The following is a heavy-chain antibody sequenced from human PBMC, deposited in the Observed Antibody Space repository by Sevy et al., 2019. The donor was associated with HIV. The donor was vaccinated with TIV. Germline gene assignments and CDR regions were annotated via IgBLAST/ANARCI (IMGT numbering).Heavy chain of an antibody. CDR1: GFTFSNAW. V-gene: IGHV3-15*01. D-gene: IGHD3-3*01. J-gene: IGHJ4*02. CDR2: IKSKTDGGTT. CDR3: TTGGDFWSGYYGLNY. Sequence: GGSLRLSCAASGFTFSNAWMSWVRQAPGKGLEWVGRIKSKTDGGTTDYAAPVKGRFTIPRDDSKNTLYLQMNSLKTEDTAVYYCTTGGDFWSGYYGLNYWGQGTLVTVSS.